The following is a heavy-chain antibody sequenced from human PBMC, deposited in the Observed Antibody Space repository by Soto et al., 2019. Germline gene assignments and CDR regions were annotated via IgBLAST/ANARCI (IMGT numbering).Heavy chain of an antibody. CDR1: GFIFSSYN. CDR3: ARDRGVGTPDSFDI. D-gene: IGHD3-3*01. J-gene: IGHJ3*02. V-gene: IGHV3-48*02. CDR2: ISSSGNTI. Sequence: GGSLRLSCAASGFIFSSYNLNWVRQAAGRGLEWVSYISSSGNTIYYADSVKGRFTFSRDNGKNSLFLQMNSLREEDTAVYYCARDRGVGTPDSFDIWGQGAMVTVSS.